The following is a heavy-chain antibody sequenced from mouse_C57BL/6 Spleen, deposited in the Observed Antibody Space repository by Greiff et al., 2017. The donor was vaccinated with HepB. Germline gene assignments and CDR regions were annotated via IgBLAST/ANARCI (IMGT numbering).Heavy chain of an antibody. CDR2: IDPSDSYT. J-gene: IGHJ2*01. CDR3: AGLGQGDY. Sequence: VQLQQSGAELVMPGASVKLSCKASGYTFTSYWMHWVKQRPGQGLEWIGEIDPSDSYTNYNQKFKGKSTLTVDKYSSTAYMQLSSLTSEESAVYYCAGLGQGDYWGQVTTLTVSS. CDR1: GYTFTSYW. V-gene: IGHV1-69*01. D-gene: IGHD3-3*01.